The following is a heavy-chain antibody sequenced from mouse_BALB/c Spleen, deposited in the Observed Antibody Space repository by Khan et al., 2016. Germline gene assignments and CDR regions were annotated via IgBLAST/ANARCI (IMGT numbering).Heavy chain of an antibody. CDR3: AKEEGNYVMDY. Sequence: QVQLQQSGPGLVQPSQSLSITCTVSGFSLTSYGVHWVRQSPGKGLEWLGVIWRGGTTDYNAAFMSRLSITRANSKSQVFFKMNSLQTDDTAICFCAKEEGNYVMDYWGQGSSVTVSS. D-gene: IGHD2-1*01. CDR2: IWRGGTT. V-gene: IGHV2-5*01. J-gene: IGHJ4*01. CDR1: GFSLTSYG.